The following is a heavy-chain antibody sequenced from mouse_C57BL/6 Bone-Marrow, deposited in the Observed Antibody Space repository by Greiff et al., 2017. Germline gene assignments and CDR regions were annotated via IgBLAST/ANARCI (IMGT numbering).Heavy chain of an antibody. D-gene: IGHD1-1*01. Sequence: VKLVESGPELVRPGASVKISCKAPGYTFTSHWMQWVRQRPGQGLEWLGEIFPGSGSTYYNEKFKGKATLTVDTSSSTAYMQLSSLTSEDSAGYFVARGDSRAWFAYWGQGTLVTVSA. J-gene: IGHJ3*01. CDR3: ARGDSRAWFAY. CDR1: GYTFTSHW. V-gene: IGHV1-56*01. CDR2: IFPGSGST.